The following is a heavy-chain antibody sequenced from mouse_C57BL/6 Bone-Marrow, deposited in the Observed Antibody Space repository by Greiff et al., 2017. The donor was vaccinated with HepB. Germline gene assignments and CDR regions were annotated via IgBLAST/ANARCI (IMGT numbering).Heavy chain of an antibody. D-gene: IGHD2-3*01. CDR3: GAWLLDYYAMDY. CDR2: IYPGDGDT. CDR1: GYAFSSSW. J-gene: IGHJ4*01. V-gene: IGHV1-82*01. Sequence: VQVVESGPELVKPGASVKISCKASGYAFSSSWMNWVKQRPGKGLEWIGRIYPGDGDTNYNGKFKGKATLTADKSSSTAYMQLSSLTSEDSAVYFCGAWLLDYYAMDYWGQGTSVTVSS.